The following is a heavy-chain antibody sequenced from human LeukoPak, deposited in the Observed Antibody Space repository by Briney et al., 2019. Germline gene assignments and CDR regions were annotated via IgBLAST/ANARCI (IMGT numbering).Heavy chain of an antibody. CDR3: ARDEGILTGFPRC. Sequence: ASVKVSCKASGYTFTGYYMHWVRQAPGQGLEWMGWINPNSGGTNYAQKFQGRVTMTRDTSISTAYMELSRLRSDDTAVYYCARDEGILTGFPRCWGQGTLVTVSS. D-gene: IGHD3-9*01. J-gene: IGHJ4*02. CDR1: GYTFTGYY. V-gene: IGHV1-2*02. CDR2: INPNSGGT.